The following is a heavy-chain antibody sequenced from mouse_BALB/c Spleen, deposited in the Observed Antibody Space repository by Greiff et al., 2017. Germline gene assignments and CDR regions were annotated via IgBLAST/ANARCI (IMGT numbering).Heavy chain of an antibody. J-gene: IGHJ2*01. CDR1: GYTFTSYN. Sequence: LQQSGAELVKPGASVKMSCKASGYTFTSYNMHWVKQTPGQGLEWIGAIYPGNGDTSYNQKFKGKATLTADKSSSTAYMQLSSLTSEDSAVYYCANWDIYFDYWGQGTTLTVSS. CDR3: ANWDIYFDY. D-gene: IGHD4-1*01. CDR2: IYPGNGDT. V-gene: IGHV1-12*01.